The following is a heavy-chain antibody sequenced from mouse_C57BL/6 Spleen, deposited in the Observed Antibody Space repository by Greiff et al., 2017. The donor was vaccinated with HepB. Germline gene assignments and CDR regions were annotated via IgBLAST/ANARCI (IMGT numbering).Heavy chain of an antibody. Sequence: EVQRVESGPGLVKPSQSLSLTCTVTGYSITSGYGWNWIRQVPGNKLEWMGDISYSGSTNYNTSLKSRISITRDTSKNQFFLQLNSVTTEDTATYDCARTASIKYWGQGTTLTVSS. J-gene: IGHJ2*01. CDR1: GYSITSGYG. CDR3: ARTASIKY. CDR2: ISYSGST. D-gene: IGHD1-2*01. V-gene: IGHV3-2*02.